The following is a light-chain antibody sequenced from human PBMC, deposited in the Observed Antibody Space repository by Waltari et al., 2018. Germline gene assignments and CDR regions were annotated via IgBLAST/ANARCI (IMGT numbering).Light chain of an antibody. V-gene: IGLV3-1*01. J-gene: IGLJ2*01. Sequence: SYELTQPPSVSVSPGQTASITCSGDQVGNKNACWYQQKPGQAPLLVIYQDTKWPPGIPERFSGSNSGNTATLTISETQPMDEADYYCQAWDSSTVVFGGGTKLTVL. CDR3: QAWDSSTVV. CDR1: QVGNKN. CDR2: QDT.